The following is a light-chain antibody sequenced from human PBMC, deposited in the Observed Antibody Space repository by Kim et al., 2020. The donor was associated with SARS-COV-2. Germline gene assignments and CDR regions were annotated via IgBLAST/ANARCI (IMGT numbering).Light chain of an antibody. CDR2: GKN. CDR3: NSRDTSGEVV. J-gene: IGLJ2*01. CDR1: SLRSYY. V-gene: IGLV3-19*01. Sequence: SSELTQDPAVSVALGQTVRITCQGDSLRSYYAGWYQQKPGQAPVLVIYGKNNRPSGIPDRFSGSSSGNTASLTITGAQAEDEADYYCNSRDTSGEVVFGGGTKLNFL.